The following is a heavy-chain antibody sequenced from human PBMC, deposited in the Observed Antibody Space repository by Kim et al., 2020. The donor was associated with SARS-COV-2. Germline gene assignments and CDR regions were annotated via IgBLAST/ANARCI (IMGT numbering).Heavy chain of an antibody. CDR3: ARDPQLEFIVVVPAASYYYGMDV. D-gene: IGHD2-2*01. Sequence: GGSLRLSCAASGFTFSSYSMNWVRQAPGKGLEWVSSISSSSSYIYYADSVKGRFTISRDNAKNSLYLQMNSLRAEDTAVYYCARDPQLEFIVVVPAASYYYGMDVWGQGTTVTVSS. J-gene: IGHJ6*02. V-gene: IGHV3-21*01. CDR2: ISSSSSYI. CDR1: GFTFSSYS.